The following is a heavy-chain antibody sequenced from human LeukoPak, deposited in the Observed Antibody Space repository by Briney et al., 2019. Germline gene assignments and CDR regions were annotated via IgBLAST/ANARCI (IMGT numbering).Heavy chain of an antibody. CDR2: ISNGY. CDR3: VREAEYWGAASCSKPTWFDP. Sequence: GGSLRLSCVASGFVFSSHAMSWVRQAPGKGLEWVSAISNGYYYADSVNGRFTISSANSKNTLYLQLSSLSAEDPDVYFCVREAEYWGAASCSKPTWFDPWGQGTLVTVSS. CDR1: GFVFSSHA. J-gene: IGHJ5*02. V-gene: IGHV3-23*05. D-gene: IGHD2-15*01.